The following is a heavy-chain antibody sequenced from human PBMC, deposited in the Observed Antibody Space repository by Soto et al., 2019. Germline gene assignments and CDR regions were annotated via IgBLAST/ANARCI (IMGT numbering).Heavy chain of an antibody. J-gene: IGHJ4*02. CDR3: ARYCSSTSCDHYFDY. V-gene: IGHV1-18*01. CDR2: ISPYNGDT. Sequence: ASVKVSCKASGYSFTTYDISWGRQALGQGLEWMGWISPYNGDTNYAQKLQGRVTMTTDTSTSTAYMELRSLRSDDTAVYYCARYCSSTSCDHYFDYWGQGTLVTVSS. CDR1: GYSFTTYD. D-gene: IGHD2-2*01.